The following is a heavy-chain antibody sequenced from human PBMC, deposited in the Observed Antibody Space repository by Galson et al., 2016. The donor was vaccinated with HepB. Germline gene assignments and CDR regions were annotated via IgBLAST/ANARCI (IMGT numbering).Heavy chain of an antibody. CDR1: GQSLQDSKVG. D-gene: IGHD2-2*02. J-gene: IGHJ4*02. CDR3: AREACHDTSCYNYLDY. V-gene: IGHV2-5*02. CDR2: IYWDDDR. Sequence: PALVKPTQTLTLTCTVSGQSLQDSKVGVGWIRQPPGKAPEWRGIIYWDDDRRYSPSLKNRISIAQDMSKNEVVLTLANVEPGDTGTYYCAREACHDTSCYNYLDYWGQGILVTVS.